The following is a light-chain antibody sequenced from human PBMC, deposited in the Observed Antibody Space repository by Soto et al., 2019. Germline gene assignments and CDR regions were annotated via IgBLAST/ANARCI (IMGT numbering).Light chain of an antibody. CDR1: ESIYINS. CDR3: QQYGATPFT. V-gene: IGKV3-20*01. CDR2: AAS. Sequence: EIVLTQSPGTLSLSPGESATLSCKASESIYINSFAWYYQKPGQPPRLLIYAASTRATGIPDWFSGSGFGTDFVLSIDRLEVEDSGIYYGQQYGATPFTFGPGTRVDIK. J-gene: IGKJ3*01.